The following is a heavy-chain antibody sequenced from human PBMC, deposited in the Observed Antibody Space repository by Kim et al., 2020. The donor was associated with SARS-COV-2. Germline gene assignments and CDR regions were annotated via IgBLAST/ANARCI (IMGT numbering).Heavy chain of an antibody. CDR2: ITSGAGT. V-gene: IGHV3-23*01. D-gene: IGHD7-27*01. Sequence: GGSLRLSCAASGFTLSTYAMSWVRLAPGKGLEWVSTITSGAGTYYIDSVKGRFTISRDNSKNTLYLQMNSLRAEDTAVYYCAKSPLTGASAFDSWGQGTL. CDR3: AKSPLTGASAFDS. CDR1: GFTLSTYA. J-gene: IGHJ4*02.